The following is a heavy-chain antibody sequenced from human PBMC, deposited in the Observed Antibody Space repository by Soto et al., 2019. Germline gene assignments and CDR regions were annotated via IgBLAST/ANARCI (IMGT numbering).Heavy chain of an antibody. CDR3: ARVVPGAEAWFGP. J-gene: IGHJ5*02. Sequence: QVQLVQSGGEVKRPGASVKVSCKTSGYTFSNYGITWVRQAPGQPLEWLGWISLYSDVANYAQKFQGRVSMTTDTSTTTAYMELSSLRSDDTAVYYCARVVPGAEAWFGPWGQGTLVTVSS. CDR2: ISLYSDVA. V-gene: IGHV1-18*01. CDR1: GYTFSNYG. D-gene: IGHD2-2*01.